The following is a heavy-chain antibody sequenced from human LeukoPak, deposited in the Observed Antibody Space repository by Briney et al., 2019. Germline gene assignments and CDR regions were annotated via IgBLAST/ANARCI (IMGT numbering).Heavy chain of an antibody. CDR1: GFAFSSYA. CDR2: MSGSGGST. D-gene: IGHD2-2*01. Sequence: LSGGSLRLSCAASGFAFSSYAMTWVRQAPGKGLEWVSAMSGSGGSTYYADSVKGRFTISRDNSKNTLYLQMNSLRADDTAVYCCAKYVRSGPAAPIDYWGQGTLVTVSS. CDR3: AKYVRSGPAAPIDY. J-gene: IGHJ4*02. V-gene: IGHV3-23*01.